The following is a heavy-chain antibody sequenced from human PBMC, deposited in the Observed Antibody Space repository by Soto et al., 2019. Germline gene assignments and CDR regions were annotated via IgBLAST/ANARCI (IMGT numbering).Heavy chain of an antibody. V-gene: IGHV4-31*03. D-gene: IGHD2-2*02. Sequence: KPSETLSLTCTVSGGSISSGGYYWSWIRQHPGKGLEWIGYIYYSGSTYYNPSLKSRVTISVDTSKNQFSLKLSSVTAADTAVYYCARDTLLHHSIDYYYGMDVWGQGTTVTVSS. J-gene: IGHJ6*02. CDR3: ARDTLLHHSIDYYYGMDV. CDR2: IYYSGST. CDR1: GGSISSGGYY.